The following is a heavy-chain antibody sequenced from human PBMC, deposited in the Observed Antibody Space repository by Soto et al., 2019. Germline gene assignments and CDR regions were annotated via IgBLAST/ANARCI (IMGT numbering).Heavy chain of an antibody. CDR2: TSGSGGNT. CDR1: GFTFTNYA. V-gene: IGHV3-23*01. CDR3: AKVIVVIAAAGDYFDH. J-gene: IGHJ4*02. D-gene: IGHD2-15*01. Sequence: EVQLMESGGGLVHPGGSLRLSCAASGFTFTNYAMSWVRQAPGKGLEWVSITSGSGGNTYYADSVKGRFTISRDNSKNTLDLQMDSLRVEDTAVYYCAKVIVVIAAAGDYFDHWGQGTLVTVSS.